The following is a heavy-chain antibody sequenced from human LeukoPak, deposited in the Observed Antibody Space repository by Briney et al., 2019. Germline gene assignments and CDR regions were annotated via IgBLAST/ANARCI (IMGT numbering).Heavy chain of an antibody. CDR2: ISYDGSNK. J-gene: IGHJ4*02. V-gene: IGHV3-30*04. CDR3: AREGSYYYDSSAIFFYFDY. D-gene: IGHD3-22*01. Sequence: PGGSLRLSCAASGFTFSSYAMHWVRQAPGKGLEWVAVISYDGSNKYYADSVKGRFTISRDNSKNTLYLQMNSLRAEDTAVYYCAREGSYYYDSSAIFFYFDYWGQGTLVTVSS. CDR1: GFTFSSYA.